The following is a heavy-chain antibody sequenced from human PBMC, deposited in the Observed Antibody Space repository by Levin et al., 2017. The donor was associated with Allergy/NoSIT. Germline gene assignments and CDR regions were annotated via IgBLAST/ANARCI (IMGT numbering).Heavy chain of an antibody. V-gene: IGHV3-48*03. Sequence: SCAASGFTFSSYEMNWVRRAPGKGLEWVSYISSTGSTIYSADSVMVRFTISRDNAKNSLYLHMNSLRAEDTAVYYCARQLGNFWSGYNYFDYWGQGTLVTVSS. CDR2: ISSTGSTI. CDR1: GFTFSSYE. CDR3: ARQLGNFWSGYNYFDY. D-gene: IGHD3-3*01. J-gene: IGHJ4*02.